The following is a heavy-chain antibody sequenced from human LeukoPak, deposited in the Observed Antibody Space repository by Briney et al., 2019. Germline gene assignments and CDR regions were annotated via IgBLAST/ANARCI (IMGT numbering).Heavy chain of an antibody. D-gene: IGHD3-22*01. CDR3: ARGRRGYYGY. J-gene: IGHJ4*02. V-gene: IGHV4-4*02. CDR2: VNLQGST. CDR1: GGSITQTNY. Sequence: SGTLSLTCDVSGGSITQTNYWTWVRQPPGKGLEWIGEVNLQGSTNYNPSLMGRVAISVDTSKNQFSLKLSSVTAADTAVYYCARGRRGYYGYWGQGTLVTVSS.